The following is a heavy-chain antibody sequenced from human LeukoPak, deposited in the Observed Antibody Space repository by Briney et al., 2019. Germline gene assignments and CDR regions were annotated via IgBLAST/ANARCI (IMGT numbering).Heavy chain of an antibody. D-gene: IGHD2-15*01. V-gene: IGHV3-23*01. CDR2: VGGGGQRT. J-gene: IGHJ4*02. Sequence: GGSLRLSCAASGLSFGAHAMHWVRQAPGMGLEWVSGVGGGGQRTHYADSVKGRFTISRDNSKNTLYLQMNSLRAEDTAIYYCAKVRGYYVDTGTINFWGQGTLVTVSS. CDR1: GLSFGAHA. CDR3: AKVRGYYVDTGTINF.